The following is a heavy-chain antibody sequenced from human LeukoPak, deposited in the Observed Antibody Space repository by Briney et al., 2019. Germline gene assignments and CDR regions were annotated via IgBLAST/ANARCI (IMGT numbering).Heavy chain of an antibody. CDR3: AREAAVAGYY. CDR1: GFTFSSYE. Sequence: GGSLRLSCAASGFTFSSYEMNWVRQAPGKGLEWVSYISSSGSTIYYADSVKGRFTISRDNAKNSLYLQMNSLRAEDTAVYYCAREAAVAGYYWGQGTLVTVSS. J-gene: IGHJ4*02. D-gene: IGHD6-19*01. CDR2: ISSSGSTI. V-gene: IGHV3-48*03.